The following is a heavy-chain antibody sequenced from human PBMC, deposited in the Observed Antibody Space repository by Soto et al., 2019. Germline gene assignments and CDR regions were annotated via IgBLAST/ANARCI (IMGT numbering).Heavy chain of an antibody. CDR2: ISYDGSNK. CDR1: GFTFSSYG. J-gene: IGHJ4*02. D-gene: IGHD4-17*01. CDR3: AKLTYDYGDYVSDY. V-gene: IGHV3-30*18. Sequence: QVQLVESGGGVVQPGRSLRLSCAASGFTFSSYGMHWVRQAPGKGLEWVAVISYDGSNKYYADSVKGRFTISRDNSKNTLYLQMNSLRAEDTAVYYCAKLTYDYGDYVSDYWGQGTLVTVSS.